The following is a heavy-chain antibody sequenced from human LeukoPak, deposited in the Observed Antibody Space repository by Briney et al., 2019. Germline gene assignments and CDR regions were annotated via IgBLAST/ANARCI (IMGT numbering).Heavy chain of an antibody. CDR2: ISGSGGST. Sequence: GGSLRLSCAASGFTFSSYAMSWVRQAPGKGLEWASAISGSGGSTYYADSVKGRFTISRDNSKNTLYLQMNSLRAEDTAVYYCAKPHISSSTLFDYWGQGTLVTVSS. J-gene: IGHJ4*02. CDR3: AKPHISSSTLFDY. V-gene: IGHV3-23*01. D-gene: IGHD6-6*01. CDR1: GFTFSSYA.